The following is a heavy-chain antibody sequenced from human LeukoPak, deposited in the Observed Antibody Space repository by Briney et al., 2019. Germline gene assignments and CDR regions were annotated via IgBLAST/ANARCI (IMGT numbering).Heavy chain of an antibody. CDR1: GFTFSSYA. CDR2: ISYDGSNK. D-gene: IGHD5-24*01. Sequence: PGGSLRLSCAASGFTFSSYAMHWVRQAPGKGLEWVAVISYDGSNKYYADSVKGRFTISRDNSKNTLYLQINSLRAEDTAVYYCAREGGYNSFSSQLGPYCYFDYWGQGTLVTVSS. CDR3: AREGGYNSFSSQLGPYCYFDY. V-gene: IGHV3-30*04. J-gene: IGHJ4*02.